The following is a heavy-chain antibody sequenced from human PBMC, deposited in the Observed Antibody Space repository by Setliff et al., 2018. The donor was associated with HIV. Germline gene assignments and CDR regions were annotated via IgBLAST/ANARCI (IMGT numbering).Heavy chain of an antibody. CDR2: IYYSGST. CDR3: AREDYYDQKGAFDI. Sequence: SETLSLTCTVSGGSISSSNYYWGWIRQPPGKGLEWIGSIYYSGSTYYNPSLKSRVTISVDTSKNQFSLKLSSVTAADTAVYYCAREDYYDQKGAFDIWGQGTMVTVSS. D-gene: IGHD3-22*01. V-gene: IGHV4-39*07. CDR1: GGSISSSNYY. J-gene: IGHJ3*02.